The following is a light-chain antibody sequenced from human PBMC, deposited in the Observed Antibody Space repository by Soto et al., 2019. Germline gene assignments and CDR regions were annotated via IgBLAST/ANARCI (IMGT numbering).Light chain of an antibody. V-gene: IGKV1-33*01. Sequence: IQMTQSPSSLSAAVGDRVTITCQASQDIKNYLIWYQQKPGKAPKLLIYDASSLGTGVSSRFSGSGSGTYFPLTISSLQPEDIATYYCQQFDSVPCTFGQGTKLEIK. CDR1: QDIKNY. CDR2: DAS. J-gene: IGKJ2*02. CDR3: QQFDSVPCT.